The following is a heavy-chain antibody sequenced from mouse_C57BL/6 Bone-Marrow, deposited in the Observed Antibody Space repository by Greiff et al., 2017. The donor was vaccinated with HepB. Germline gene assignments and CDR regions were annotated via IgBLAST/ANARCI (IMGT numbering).Heavy chain of an antibody. V-gene: IGHV1-47*01. CDR3: ARRGNYGSSLGFAY. D-gene: IGHD1-1*01. CDR2: FHPYNDDT. Sequence: VQLQQSGAELVKPGASVKMSCKASGYTFTTYPIEWVKQNHGKSLEWIGNFHPYNDDTKYNEKLKGQATLTVEKSSSTVYVELSRLTSDDSAVYYGARRGNYGSSLGFAYWGQGTLVTVSA. J-gene: IGHJ3*01. CDR1: GYTFTTYP.